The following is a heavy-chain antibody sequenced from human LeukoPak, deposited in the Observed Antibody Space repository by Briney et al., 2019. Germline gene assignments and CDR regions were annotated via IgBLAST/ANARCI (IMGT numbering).Heavy chain of an antibody. D-gene: IGHD5-24*01. CDR1: GFTFSSYW. V-gene: IGHV3-7*01. CDR2: IKQDGSEK. Sequence: GGSLRLSCAASGFTFSSYWMSWVRQAPGKGLEWVANIKQDGSEKYYVDSVKGRFTISRDNAKNSLYLQMNSLRAEDTAVYYCARGQGRWLQSGAGFDYWGQGTLVTVSS. CDR3: ARGQGRWLQSGAGFDY. J-gene: IGHJ4*02.